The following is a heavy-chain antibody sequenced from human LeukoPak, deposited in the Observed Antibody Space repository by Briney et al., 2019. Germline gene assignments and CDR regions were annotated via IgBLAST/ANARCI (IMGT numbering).Heavy chain of an antibody. D-gene: IGHD3-3*01. V-gene: IGHV1-8*01. J-gene: IGHJ5*02. CDR3: ARVRPGRVTIFGVVNKDNWFDP. Sequence: ASVKVSCKASGYTFTSYDINWARQATGQGLEWMGWMNPNSGNTGYAQKFQGRVTMTRNTSISTAYMELSSLRSEDTAVYYCARVRPGRVTIFGVVNKDNWFDPWGQGTLVTVSS. CDR1: GYTFTSYD. CDR2: MNPNSGNT.